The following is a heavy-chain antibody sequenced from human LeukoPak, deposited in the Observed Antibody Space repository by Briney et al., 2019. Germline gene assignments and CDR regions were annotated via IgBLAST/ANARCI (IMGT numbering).Heavy chain of an antibody. CDR3: ARESLSAAGFDY. D-gene: IGHD2-15*01. CDR2: INPNSGGT. Sequence: ASVKVSCKASGYTFTSYYMHWVRQAPGQGLEWMGWINPNSGGTNYAQKFQGRVTMTRDTSISTAYMELSRLRSDDTAVYYCARESLSAAGFDYWGQGTLVTVSS. V-gene: IGHV1-2*02. J-gene: IGHJ4*02. CDR1: GYTFTSYY.